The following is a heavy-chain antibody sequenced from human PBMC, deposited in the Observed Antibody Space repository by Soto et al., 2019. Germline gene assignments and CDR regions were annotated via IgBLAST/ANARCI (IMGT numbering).Heavy chain of an antibody. D-gene: IGHD4-17*01. V-gene: IGHV3-30-3*01. CDR3: ARGPGRVTTFDGLDV. CDR2: ISFDGSTR. Sequence: QVQLVESGGGVVHPGRSLRLSCAASGFTFSHYPMHWVRQAPGKGLEWVAVISFDGSTRYYADSVKGRFTISRDNSKNTLYLHINSLRAEDTAMYYCARGPGRVTTFDGLDVWGQGTTVTVSS. J-gene: IGHJ6*02. CDR1: GFTFSHYP.